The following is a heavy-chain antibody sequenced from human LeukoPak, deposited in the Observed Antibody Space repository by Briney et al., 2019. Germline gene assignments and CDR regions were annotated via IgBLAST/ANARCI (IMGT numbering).Heavy chain of an antibody. Sequence: PGGSLRLSCAASGFTFSNYAMSWVRQAPGKGLEWVSAISGGGGTTYYADSVKGRFTISRDNSKNTLYLQMNSLRAEDTAVYYCATADVFPPTHYWGQGTLVTVSS. J-gene: IGHJ4*02. V-gene: IGHV3-23*01. CDR3: ATADVFPPTHY. CDR1: GFTFSNYA. CDR2: ISGGGGTT. D-gene: IGHD3-10*01.